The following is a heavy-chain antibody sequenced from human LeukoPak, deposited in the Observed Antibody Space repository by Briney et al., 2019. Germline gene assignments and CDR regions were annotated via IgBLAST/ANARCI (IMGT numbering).Heavy chain of an antibody. Sequence: SETLSLTCTVSGGSISRYYWSWIRQPPGKGLEWIGYIYYSGSTNYNPSLKSRVTISVDTSKNQFSLKLSSVTAADTAVYYCARSSGYYFRFDYWGQGTLVTVSS. D-gene: IGHD3-22*01. J-gene: IGHJ4*02. CDR1: GGSISRYY. V-gene: IGHV4-59*01. CDR3: ARSSGYYFRFDY. CDR2: IYYSGST.